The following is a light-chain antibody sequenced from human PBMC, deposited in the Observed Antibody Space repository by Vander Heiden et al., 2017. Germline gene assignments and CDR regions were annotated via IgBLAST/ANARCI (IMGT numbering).Light chain of an antibody. V-gene: IGKV1-39*01. J-gene: IGKJ1*01. CDR2: AAS. CDR1: QSISSY. Sequence: IHAPSSLSASVGDRVTITCRASQSISSYLNWYQQKPGKAPKLLIYAASSLQSGVPSRFSGSGSGTDFTLTISSLQPEDFATYYCQQSYSTPRTFGQGTKVEIK. CDR3: QQSYSTPRT.